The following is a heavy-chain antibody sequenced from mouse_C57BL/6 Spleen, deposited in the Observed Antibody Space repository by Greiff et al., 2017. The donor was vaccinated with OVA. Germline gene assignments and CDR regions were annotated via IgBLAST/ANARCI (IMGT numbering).Heavy chain of an antibody. V-gene: IGHV1-66*01. CDR1: GYSFTSYY. D-gene: IGHD3-3*01. CDR3: ARSGTGYYAMDY. J-gene: IGHJ4*01. Sequence: QVQLQQSGPELVKPGASVKISCKASGYSFTSYYIHWVKQRPGQGLEWIGWIYPGSGNTKYNEKFKGKATLTADTSSSTAYMQLSSLTSEDAAVYYCARSGTGYYAMDYWGQGTSVTVSS. CDR2: IYPGSGNT.